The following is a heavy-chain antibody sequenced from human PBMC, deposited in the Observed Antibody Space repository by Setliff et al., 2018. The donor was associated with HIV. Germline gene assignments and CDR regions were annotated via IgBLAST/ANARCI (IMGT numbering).Heavy chain of an antibody. D-gene: IGHD3-9*01. CDR2: FDPEDAER. CDR1: GYTVTELS. V-gene: IGHV1-24*01. Sequence: GASVKVSCKVSGYTVTELSIHWVRQAPGMGLEWMGGFDPEDAERIYAQKFQGRLTMTEDTSSNTAYMELNNLRSEDTAVYYCTTHLRSWTFLTGWGPLRYWGRGTLVTSPQ. CDR3: TTHLRSWTFLTGWGPLRY. J-gene: IGHJ4*02.